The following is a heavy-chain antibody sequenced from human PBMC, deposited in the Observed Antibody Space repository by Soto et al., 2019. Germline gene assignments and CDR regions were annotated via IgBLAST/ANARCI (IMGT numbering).Heavy chain of an antibody. V-gene: IGHV1-8*01. CDR2: MNPNSGNT. J-gene: IGHJ5*02. CDR1: GYTFTSYD. D-gene: IGHD3-9*01. CDR3: ARGGSDLLLFPFRATGNCFDP. Sequence: ASVKVSCKASGYTFTSYDINWVRQATGQGLEWMGWMNPNSGNTGYAQKFQGRVTMTRNTSISTAYMELSSLRSEDTAVYYCARGGSDLLLFPFRATGNCFDPWGQGTLVTVSS.